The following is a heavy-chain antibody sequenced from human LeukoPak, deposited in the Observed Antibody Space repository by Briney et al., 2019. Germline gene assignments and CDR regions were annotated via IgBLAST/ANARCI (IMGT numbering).Heavy chain of an antibody. V-gene: IGHV3-21*01. Sequence: GGSLRLSCAASGFTFSNYAMNWVRQAQGKGLEWVSSISGDSTDIYYADSVRGRFTISRDNAKNSLYLQINSLRAEDMAIYYCVRRGYYDSSGYDYWGQGTLVTVSS. D-gene: IGHD3-22*01. CDR2: ISGDSTDI. J-gene: IGHJ4*02. CDR3: VRRGYYDSSGYDY. CDR1: GFTFSNYA.